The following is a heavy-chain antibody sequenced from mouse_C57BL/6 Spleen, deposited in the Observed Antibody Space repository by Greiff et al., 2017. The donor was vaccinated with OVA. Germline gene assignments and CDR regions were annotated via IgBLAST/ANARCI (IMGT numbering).Heavy chain of an antibody. CDR1: GYTFTSYG. V-gene: IGHV1-81*01. CDR3: ARLAYSNFWCAY. Sequence: QVQLQQSGAELARPGASVKLSCKASGYTFTSYGISWVKQRTGQGLEWIGEICPRSGNTYYNEKFKGKGTLTADKSSSTAYMELRILTSEDSAVYFCARLAYSNFWCAYWGQGTLVTVSA. CDR2: ICPRSGNT. J-gene: IGHJ3*01. D-gene: IGHD2-5*01.